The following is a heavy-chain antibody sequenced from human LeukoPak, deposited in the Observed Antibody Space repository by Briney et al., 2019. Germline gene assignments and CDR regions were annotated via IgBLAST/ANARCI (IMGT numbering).Heavy chain of an antibody. CDR2: ISYDGSNK. CDR3: ARDSPYDYVWGSYRYYFDY. D-gene: IGHD3-16*02. V-gene: IGHV3-30-3*01. Sequence: GRSLRLSCAASGFAFSSYAMHWVRQAPGKGLEWGAVISYDGSNKYYADSVKGRFTISRDNSKNTLYLQMNSLRAEDTAVYYCARDSPYDYVWGSYRYYFDYWGQGTLVTVSS. J-gene: IGHJ4*02. CDR1: GFAFSSYA.